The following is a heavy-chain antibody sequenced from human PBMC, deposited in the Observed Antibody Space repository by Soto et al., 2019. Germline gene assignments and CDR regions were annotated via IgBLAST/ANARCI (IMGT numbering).Heavy chain of an antibody. D-gene: IGHD3-10*01. J-gene: IGHJ6*03. CDR3: ARDLRDMVRGLVHMDV. CDR1: GFTFSSYG. CDR2: IWYDGSNK. V-gene: IGHV3-33*01. Sequence: GGSLRLSCAASGFTFSSYGMHWVRQAPGKGLEWVAVIWYDGSNKYYADSVKGRFTISRDNSKNTLYLQMNSLRAEDTAVYYCARDLRDMVRGLVHMDVWGKGTTVTVSS.